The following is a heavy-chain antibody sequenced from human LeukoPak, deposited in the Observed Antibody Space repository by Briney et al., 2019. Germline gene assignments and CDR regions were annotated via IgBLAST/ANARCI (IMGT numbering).Heavy chain of an antibody. CDR3: ARERINSGSFPGYYYYYGMDV. Sequence: PSETLSLTCTVSGGSISSYYWSWIRQPPGKGLEWIGYIYYSGSTNYNPSLKSRVTISVDTSKNQFSLKLSSVTAADTAVYYCARERINSGSFPGYYYYYGMDVWGQGTTVTVSS. CDR2: IYYSGST. V-gene: IGHV4-59*01. D-gene: IGHD1-26*01. CDR1: GGSISSYY. J-gene: IGHJ6*02.